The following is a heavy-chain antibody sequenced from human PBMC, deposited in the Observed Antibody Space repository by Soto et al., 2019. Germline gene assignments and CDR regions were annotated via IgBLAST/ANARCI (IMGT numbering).Heavy chain of an antibody. CDR1: GFTFSSYW. CDR2: IKQDGNEK. D-gene: IGHD2-21*02. Sequence: PGGSLRLSCASSGFTFSSYWMSWVRQAPGKGLEWVANIKQDGNEKYYVDSVKGRFTISRDNAKNSLYLQMNSLRAEDTALYYCARDHCGADCPFYYWGQGTLVTVSS. V-gene: IGHV3-7*01. CDR3: ARDHCGADCPFYY. J-gene: IGHJ4*02.